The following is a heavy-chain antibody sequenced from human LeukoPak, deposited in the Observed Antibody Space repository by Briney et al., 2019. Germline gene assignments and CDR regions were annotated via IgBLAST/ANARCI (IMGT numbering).Heavy chain of an antibody. Sequence: GGSLRLSCAASGFTFSSYSMNWVRQAPGKGLEWVSSISSSSGYIYFADSVKGRFTISRDNAKNTLYLQMNSLRAEDTAVYYCAKTPWYSSSHRGYFDYWGQGTLVTVSS. V-gene: IGHV3-21*04. CDR2: ISSSSGYI. J-gene: IGHJ4*02. CDR3: AKTPWYSSSHRGYFDY. D-gene: IGHD6-13*01. CDR1: GFTFSSYS.